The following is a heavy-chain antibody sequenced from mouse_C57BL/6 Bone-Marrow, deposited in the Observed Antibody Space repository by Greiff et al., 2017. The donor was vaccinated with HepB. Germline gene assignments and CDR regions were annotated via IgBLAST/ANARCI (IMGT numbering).Heavy chain of an antibody. D-gene: IGHD2-3*01. Sequence: QVQLQQSGAELVRPGTSVKVSCKASGYAFTNYLIEWVKQRPGQGLEWIGNINPSNGGTNYNEKFKSKATLTVDKSSSTAYMQLSSLTSEDSAVYYCARWLLGRHFDVWGTGTTVTVSS. CDR2: INPSNGGT. V-gene: IGHV1-54*01. CDR3: ARWLLGRHFDV. CDR1: GYAFTNYL. J-gene: IGHJ1*03.